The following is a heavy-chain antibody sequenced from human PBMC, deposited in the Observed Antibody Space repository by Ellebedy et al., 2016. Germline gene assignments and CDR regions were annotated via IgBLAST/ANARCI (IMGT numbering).Heavy chain of an antibody. J-gene: IGHJ5*02. CDR1: GFSLSTSGMC. V-gene: IGHV2-70*12. D-gene: IGHD6-19*01. Sequence: SGPTLVKPTQTLTLTCTFSGFSLSTSGMCVSWIHQPPGKALEWLARIDWDDDKYYSTSLKTRLTISKDTSKNQVVLTMTNMDPVDTATYYCAHRQTPRYSSVSNWFDPWGQGTLVTVSS. CDR2: IDWDDDK. CDR3: AHRQTPRYSSVSNWFDP.